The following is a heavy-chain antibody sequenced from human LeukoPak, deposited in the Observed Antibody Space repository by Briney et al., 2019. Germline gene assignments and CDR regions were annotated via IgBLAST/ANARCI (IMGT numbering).Heavy chain of an antibody. Sequence: GASVKVSCKASGYTFTSYYMHWVRQAPGQGLEWMGIINPSGGSTSYAQKFQGRVTMTRDTSISTAYMELSRLRSDDTAVYYCARASYYYYYMDVWGKGTTVTVSS. CDR3: ARASYYYYYMDV. V-gene: IGHV1-46*01. CDR1: GYTFTSYY. CDR2: INPSGGST. J-gene: IGHJ6*03.